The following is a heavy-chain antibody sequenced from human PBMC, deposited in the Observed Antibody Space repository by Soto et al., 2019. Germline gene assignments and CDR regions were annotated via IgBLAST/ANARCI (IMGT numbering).Heavy chain of an antibody. J-gene: IGHJ4*02. CDR1: GYTFTGYY. CDR3: ARDESLGIAVAGIIE. D-gene: IGHD6-19*01. CDR2: INRNSGGT. V-gene: IGHV1-2*02. Sequence: ASVKVSCKAAGYTFTGYYMHWVRQAPGRELEWMGWINRNSGGTNYAQTFQGRVTMTRDTSISTAYMELSRRRSDDTAVYYCARDESLGIAVAGIIEWGQGTLVNVSS.